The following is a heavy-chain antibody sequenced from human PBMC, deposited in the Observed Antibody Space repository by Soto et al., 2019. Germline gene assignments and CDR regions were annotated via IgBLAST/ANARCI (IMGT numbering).Heavy chain of an antibody. Sequence: ETLSLTCAVYGGSFSAYYWSWIRQPPGKGLEWIGEINHSGGTSYNPSLKSRVTISVDTSKSQFSLKLTSVTAADRAVYYCARGSVATVDCSGFYEYCGRGTTATVYS. D-gene: IGHD3-22*01. CDR2: INHSGGT. CDR3: ARGSVATVDCSGFYEY. V-gene: IGHV4-34*01. J-gene: IGHJ4*02. CDR1: GGSFSAYY.